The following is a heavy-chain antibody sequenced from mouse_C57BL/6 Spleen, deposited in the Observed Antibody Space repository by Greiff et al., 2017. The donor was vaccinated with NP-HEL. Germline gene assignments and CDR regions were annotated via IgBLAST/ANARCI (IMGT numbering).Heavy chain of an antibody. CDR2: IDPSDSET. Sequence: VQLQQPGAELVRPGSSVKLSCKASGYTFTSYWMHWVKQRPIQGLEWIGNIDPSDSETHYNQKFKDKATLTVDKSSSTAYMQLSSLTSEDSAVYYCARSGSPYGSSYLDYWGQGTTLTVSS. J-gene: IGHJ2*01. D-gene: IGHD1-1*01. V-gene: IGHV1-52*01. CDR1: GYTFTSYW. CDR3: ARSGSPYGSSYLDY.